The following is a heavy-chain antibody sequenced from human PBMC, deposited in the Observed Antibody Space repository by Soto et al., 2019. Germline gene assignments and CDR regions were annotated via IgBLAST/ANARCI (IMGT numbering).Heavy chain of an antibody. CDR1: GGSISSNSYY. CDR3: ARHLSGYGYLYFEY. CDR2: GYHGGNT. J-gene: IGHJ4*02. V-gene: IGHV4-39*01. Sequence: QLQLQESGPGLVKPSETQSLTCTVSGGSISSNSYYWAWIRQPPGKGLEWIGSGYHGGNTNYNPAHKSRGSISVDTSTNQFSLKLNSVTAADTAVYYCARHLSGYGYLYFEYWGQGILVTVSS. D-gene: IGHD5-18*01.